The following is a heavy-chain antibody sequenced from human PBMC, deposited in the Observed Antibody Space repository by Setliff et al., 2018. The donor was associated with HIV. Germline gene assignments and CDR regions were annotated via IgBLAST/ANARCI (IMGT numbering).Heavy chain of an antibody. CDR1: GFSLSSRYY. V-gene: IGHV4-38-2*01. Sequence: PSETLSLTCDASGFSLSSRYYWGWIRQSPGKGLEWIGNIYHTGSSYYNPSLNDRATISLDTSKNQFSLRLTSVTAADTAVYFCARGFGASYLFSGYMDVWGKGTTVTVSS. J-gene: IGHJ6*03. CDR2: IYHTGSS. D-gene: IGHD1-26*01. CDR3: ARGFGASYLFSGYMDV.